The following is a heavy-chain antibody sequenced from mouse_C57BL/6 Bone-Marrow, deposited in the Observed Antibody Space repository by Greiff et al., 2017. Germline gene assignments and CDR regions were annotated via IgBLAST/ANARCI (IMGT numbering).Heavy chain of an antibody. CDR1: GYTFTSYW. Sequence: VQLQQPGAELVKPGASVKLSCKASGYTFTSYWMHWVKQRPGQGLEWIGMIHPNSGSTNYNEKFKGKATLTVDKSSSTAYLQLSRLTSEDSAVYYCASELTGVDYWGQGTTLTVSS. J-gene: IGHJ2*01. V-gene: IGHV1-64*01. CDR2: IHPNSGST. CDR3: ASELTGVDY. D-gene: IGHD4-1*01.